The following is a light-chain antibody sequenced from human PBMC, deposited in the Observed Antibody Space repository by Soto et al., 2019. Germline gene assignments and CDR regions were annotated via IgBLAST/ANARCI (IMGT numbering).Light chain of an antibody. V-gene: IGKV3-20*01. CDR3: QQYGNTLSIT. CDR2: GAS. Sequence: EIVLTQSPGTLSLSPGERATLSCRADQTVSSNYLAWYQQKPGRAPRLLIYGASSRATGIPDRFSGSGSGTYFTLTIHRLEPDDFSVYYCQQYGNTLSITFGQGPRLEIK. J-gene: IGKJ5*01. CDR1: QTVSSNY.